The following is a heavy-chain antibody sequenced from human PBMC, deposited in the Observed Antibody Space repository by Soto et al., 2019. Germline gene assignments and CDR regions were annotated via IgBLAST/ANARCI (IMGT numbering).Heavy chain of an antibody. CDR2: IYYSGGT. CDR1: GGSISSGGYY. V-gene: IGHV4-31*03. D-gene: IGHD4-17*01. J-gene: IGHJ4*02. CDR3: ARSPEATVTAFDY. Sequence: QVQLQESGPGLVKPSQTLSLTCTVSGGSISSGGYYWSWIRQHPGKGLEWIGYIYYSGGTYYNPSLKSRVTISVDTSKNQFALKLSSVTAADTAVYYCARSPEATVTAFDYWGQGTLVTVSS.